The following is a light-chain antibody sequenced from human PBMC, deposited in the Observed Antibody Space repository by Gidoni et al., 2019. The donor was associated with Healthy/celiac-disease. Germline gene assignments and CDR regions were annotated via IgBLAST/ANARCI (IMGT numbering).Light chain of an antibody. CDR2: GAS. CDR1: QSVSSSN. Sequence: EIVLTQSPGTLSLSPGERATLSCRASQSVSSSNLAWYQQKPGQAPRLLIYGASSRATGIPDRFSGSGSGTDFTLTISRLEPEDFAVYYCQQYGSSPQNTFGGGTKVEIK. CDR3: QQYGSSPQNT. J-gene: IGKJ4*01. V-gene: IGKV3-20*01.